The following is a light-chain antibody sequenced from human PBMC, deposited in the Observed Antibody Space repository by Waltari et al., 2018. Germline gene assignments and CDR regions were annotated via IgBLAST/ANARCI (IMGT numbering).Light chain of an antibody. CDR1: QSVSSSY. CDR3: QQYGTSSYT. J-gene: IGKJ2*01. Sequence: EFVLTQSPGTLSLSPGERATLSCRASQSVSSSYFAGYQQKPGQAPRLLIYGASSSATGIPDRFSGSGSGTDFTLTISRLEPEDFAVYYCQQYGTSSYTFGQGTKLEI. V-gene: IGKV3-20*01. CDR2: GAS.